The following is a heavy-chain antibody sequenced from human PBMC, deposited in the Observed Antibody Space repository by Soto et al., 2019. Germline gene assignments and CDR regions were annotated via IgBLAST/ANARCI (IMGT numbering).Heavy chain of an antibody. J-gene: IGHJ6*02. CDR1: GGSISSSSYY. CDR3: ASFGSGSYYTPYYYGMDV. CDR2: IYYSGST. Sequence: QLQLQESGPGLVKPSETLSLTCTVSGGSISSSSYYWGWIRQPPGKGLEWIGSIYYSGSTYYNPSLKSRVTISVDTSKNQFSLKLSSVTAADTAVYYCASFGSGSYYTPYYYGMDVWGQGTTVTVSS. D-gene: IGHD3-10*01. V-gene: IGHV4-39*01.